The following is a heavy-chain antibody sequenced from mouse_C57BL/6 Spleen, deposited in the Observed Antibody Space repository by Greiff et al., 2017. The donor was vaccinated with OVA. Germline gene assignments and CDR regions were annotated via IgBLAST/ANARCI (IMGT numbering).Heavy chain of an antibody. CDR3: ARRKDYGSSYYAMDY. V-gene: IGHV1-39*01. Sequence: EVKLQESGPELVKPGASVKISCKASGYSFTDYNMNWVKQSNGKSLEWIGVINPNYGTTSYNQKFKGKATLTVDQSSITAYMQLNSLTSEDTAVYYCARRKDYGSSYYAMDYWGQGTSVTVSS. D-gene: IGHD1-1*01. CDR1: GYSFTDYN. J-gene: IGHJ4*01. CDR2: INPNYGTT.